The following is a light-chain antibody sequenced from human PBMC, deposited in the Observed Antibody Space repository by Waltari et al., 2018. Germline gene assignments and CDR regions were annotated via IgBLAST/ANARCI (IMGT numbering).Light chain of an antibody. CDR3: QTGGHGTWV. V-gene: IGLV4-69*01. CDR1: SGHSSNI. CDR2: VNSDGSH. J-gene: IGLJ3*02. Sequence: QLVLTQSPSASASLGASVKLTCTLDSGHSSNIIAWLPQHPEKGPRYLVKVNSDGSHSKGAEIPDRFSGSSSGPERYLIISSVQSEDEADYYCQTGGHGTWVFGGGTKLTVL.